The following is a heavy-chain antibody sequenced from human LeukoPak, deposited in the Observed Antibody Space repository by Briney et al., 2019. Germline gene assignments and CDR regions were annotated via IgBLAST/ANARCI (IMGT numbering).Heavy chain of an antibody. CDR1: EPTFNNYA. Sequence: SGGSLRLSCAASEPTFNNYAMTWVRQAPGKGLEWVSTISGSGDTTYYADSATGRFTISRDNSKSTVFLQMNSLRADDTAVYYCARALRAAHRPVYTYYYMDVWGKGTPVTVSS. V-gene: IGHV3-23*01. CDR2: ISGSGDTT. J-gene: IGHJ6*03. CDR3: ARALRAAHRPVYTYYYMDV. D-gene: IGHD5/OR15-5a*01.